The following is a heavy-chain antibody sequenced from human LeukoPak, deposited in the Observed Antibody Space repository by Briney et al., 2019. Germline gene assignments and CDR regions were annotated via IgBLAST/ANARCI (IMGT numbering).Heavy chain of an antibody. D-gene: IGHD4-17*01. CDR2: ISGSGGST. Sequence: GGSLRLSCAASGFTFSSYAMSWVRQAPGKGLEWVSAISGSGGSTYYADSVKGRFTISRDNSKNTLYLQMNSLRAEDTAVYYCARGYGDYEIGYWGQGTLVTVSS. CDR3: ARGYGDYEIGY. V-gene: IGHV3-23*01. J-gene: IGHJ4*02. CDR1: GFTFSSYA.